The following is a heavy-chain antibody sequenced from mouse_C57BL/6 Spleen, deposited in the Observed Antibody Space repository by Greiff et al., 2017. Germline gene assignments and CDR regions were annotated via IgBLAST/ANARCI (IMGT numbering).Heavy chain of an antibody. J-gene: IGHJ1*03. CDR2: IYPGSGST. D-gene: IGHD2-4*01. CDR1: GYTFTSYW. Sequence: VKLQQPGAELVKPGASVKMSCKASGYTFTSYWITWVKQRPGQGLEWIGDIYPGSGSTNYNEKFKSKATLTVDTSSSTAYMQLSSLTSEDSAVYYCARSYDYDGWYFDVWGTGTTVTVSS. CDR3: ARSYDYDGWYFDV. V-gene: IGHV1-55*01.